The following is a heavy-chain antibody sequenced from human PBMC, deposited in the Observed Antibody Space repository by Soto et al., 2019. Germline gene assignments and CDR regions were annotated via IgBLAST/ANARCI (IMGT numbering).Heavy chain of an antibody. CDR2: ISDSGATT. J-gene: IGHJ4*02. D-gene: IGHD6-19*01. CDR1: GFPFGENA. Sequence: GGSLRLSCAASGFPFGENAMSWVRQAPGKGLEWVSGISDSGATTYYADSVRGRFTISRDNSKNTLYLQMKSLRAADSASYYCAKEDTGSGSRDNWGQGALSTVS. V-gene: IGHV3-23*01. CDR3: AKEDTGSGSRDN.